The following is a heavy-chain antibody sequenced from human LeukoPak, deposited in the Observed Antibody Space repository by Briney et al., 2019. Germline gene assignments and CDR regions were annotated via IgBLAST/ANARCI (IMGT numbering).Heavy chain of an antibody. V-gene: IGHV3-30*03. CDR3: ARAPPVAGFFDY. D-gene: IGHD6-19*01. CDR1: GFTFRNYG. CDR2: ISYDGSNK. J-gene: IGHJ4*02. Sequence: PGGSLRLSCAASGFTFRNYGMHWVRQAPGKGLEWVAVISYDGSNKYYADSVKGRFTISRDDSKNTLYLQMNSLRAEDTAVYYCARAPPVAGFFDYWGQGTLVTVSS.